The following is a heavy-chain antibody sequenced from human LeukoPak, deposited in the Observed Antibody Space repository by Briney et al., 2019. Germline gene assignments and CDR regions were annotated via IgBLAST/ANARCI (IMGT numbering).Heavy chain of an antibody. CDR1: GGSISSGSYY. CDR2: IYTSGST. CDR3: ARGVFEAAAGTLWFDP. J-gene: IGHJ5*02. D-gene: IGHD6-13*01. Sequence: SQTLSLTCTVSGGSISSGSYYWSWIRQPAGKGLEWIGRIYTSGSTNYNPSLKSRVTISVDTSKNQFSLKLSSVTAADTAVYYCARGVFEAAAGTLWFDPWGQGTLVTVSS. V-gene: IGHV4-61*02.